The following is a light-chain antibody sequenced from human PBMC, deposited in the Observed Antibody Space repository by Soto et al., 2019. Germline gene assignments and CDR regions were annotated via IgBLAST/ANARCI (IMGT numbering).Light chain of an antibody. Sequence: EIVLTQSPGTLSLSPGERATLSCRASQSVGRSSLAWYHQKPGQAPRLLIYAASSRAAGVPDRFSGSWSGTVFTLTITRLEPEDFAVYYCQHYGTSPPIFTFGPGTRVDFK. CDR1: QSVGRSS. J-gene: IGKJ3*01. CDR2: AAS. V-gene: IGKV3-20*01. CDR3: QHYGTSPPIFT.